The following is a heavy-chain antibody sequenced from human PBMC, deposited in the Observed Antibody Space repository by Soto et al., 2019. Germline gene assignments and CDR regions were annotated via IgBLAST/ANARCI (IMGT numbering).Heavy chain of an antibody. Sequence: ASVKVSCKASGYTFTSYYMHWVRQAPGQGLEWMGIINPSGGSTSYAQKFQGRVTMTRDTSTSTVYMELSSLRSEDTAVYYCARVLRDAATGNAFDIWGQGTMVTGSS. CDR3: ARVLRDAATGNAFDI. D-gene: IGHD2-15*01. V-gene: IGHV1-46*03. CDR1: GYTFTSYY. CDR2: INPSGGST. J-gene: IGHJ3*02.